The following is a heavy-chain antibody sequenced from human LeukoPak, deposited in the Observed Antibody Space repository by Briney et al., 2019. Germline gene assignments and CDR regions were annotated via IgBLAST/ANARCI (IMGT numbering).Heavy chain of an antibody. Sequence: GGSLRLSCAASGFTFSVYGMHWVRQAPGKGLEWVTFIQYDGSNKYYADSVKGRFTISRDNSKNTLYLQMNSLRAEDTAVYYCARPGSYNRYYFDYWGQGTLVTVSS. CDR3: ARPGSYNRYYFDY. D-gene: IGHD1-26*01. J-gene: IGHJ4*02. V-gene: IGHV3-30*02. CDR2: IQYDGSNK. CDR1: GFTFSVYG.